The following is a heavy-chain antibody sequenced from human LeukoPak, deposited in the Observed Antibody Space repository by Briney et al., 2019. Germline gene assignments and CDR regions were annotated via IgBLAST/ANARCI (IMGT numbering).Heavy chain of an antibody. D-gene: IGHD6-19*01. CDR2: IYYSGST. Sequence: SETLSLTCSVSGGPISSYYWSWIRQPPGKGLEWIGYIYYSGSTNYNPSLKSRVTISVDTSKNQFSLKLSSVTAADTAVYYCARADSSGWSHYYYYGMDVWGQGTTVTVSS. V-gene: IGHV4-59*01. CDR3: ARADSSGWSHYYYYGMDV. CDR1: GGPISSYY. J-gene: IGHJ6*02.